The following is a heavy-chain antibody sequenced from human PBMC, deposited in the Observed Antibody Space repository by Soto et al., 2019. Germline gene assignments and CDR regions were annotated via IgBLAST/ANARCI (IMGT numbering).Heavy chain of an antibody. CDR2: IFYSGST. CDR1: GGSISSSSYY. V-gene: IGHV4-39*07. Sequence: SETLSLTCTVSGGSISSSSYYWGWIRQPPGKGLEWIGSIFYSGSTYYNPSLKSRVTISVDTSKNQFSLKLSSVTAADTAVYYCASIAVATFDYWGQGTLVTVSS. D-gene: IGHD6-19*01. J-gene: IGHJ4*02. CDR3: ASIAVATFDY.